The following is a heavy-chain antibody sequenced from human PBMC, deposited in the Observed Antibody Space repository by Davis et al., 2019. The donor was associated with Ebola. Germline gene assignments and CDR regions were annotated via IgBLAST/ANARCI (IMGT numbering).Heavy chain of an antibody. CDR2: INHSGST. Sequence: MPSETLSLTCAVYGGSFSGYYWSWIRQPPGKGLEWIGEINHSGSTNYNPSLKSRVTISVDTSKNQFSLKLSSVTAADTAVYYCARANYGDLFDPWGQGTLVTVSS. V-gene: IGHV4-34*01. CDR1: GGSFSGYY. J-gene: IGHJ5*02. D-gene: IGHD4-17*01. CDR3: ARANYGDLFDP.